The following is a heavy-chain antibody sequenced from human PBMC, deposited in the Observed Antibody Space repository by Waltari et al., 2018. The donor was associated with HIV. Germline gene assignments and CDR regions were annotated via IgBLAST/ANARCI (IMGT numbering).Heavy chain of an antibody. CDR2: IFSNDEK. CDR1: GFSLSNARMG. Sequence: QVTLKESGPVLVKPTETLTLTCTVSGFSLSNARMGVSWIRQPPGKALEWLAHIFSNDEKSYSTSLKSRLTISKDTSKSQVVLTMTNMDPVDTATYYCARTAYDYVWGSYRPNGYFDYWGQGTLVTVSS. J-gene: IGHJ4*02. V-gene: IGHV2-26*01. CDR3: ARTAYDYVWGSYRPNGYFDY. D-gene: IGHD3-16*02.